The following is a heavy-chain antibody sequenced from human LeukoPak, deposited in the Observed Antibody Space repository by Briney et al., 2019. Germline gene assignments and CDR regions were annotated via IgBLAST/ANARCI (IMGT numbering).Heavy chain of an antibody. CDR3: ATSGRRDGYNYGDAFDI. CDR1: GCSFTSYW. V-gene: IGHV5-51*01. Sequence: GESLQISCKGSGCSFTSYWIGWVRQMPGKDLEWMGIIYPGDSDTRYSPSFQGQVTISADKSISTAYLQWSSLKASDTAMYYCATSGRRDGYNYGDAFDIWGQGTMVTVSS. CDR2: IYPGDSDT. D-gene: IGHD5-24*01. J-gene: IGHJ3*02.